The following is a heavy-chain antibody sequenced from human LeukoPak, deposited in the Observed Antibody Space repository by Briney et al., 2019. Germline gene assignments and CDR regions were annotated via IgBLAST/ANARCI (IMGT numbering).Heavy chain of an antibody. CDR1: GFTFSSYS. CDR2: ISSSSRYI. V-gene: IGHV3-21*01. D-gene: IGHD3-10*01. CDR3: AREAYTYGSGSYDY. Sequence: PGGSLRLSCAASGFTFSSYSMNWVRQAPGKGLEWVSSISSSSRYIYYADSVKGRFTISRDNAKNSLYLPMNSLRADDTAVYYCAREAYTYGSGSYDYWGQGTLVTVSS. J-gene: IGHJ4*02.